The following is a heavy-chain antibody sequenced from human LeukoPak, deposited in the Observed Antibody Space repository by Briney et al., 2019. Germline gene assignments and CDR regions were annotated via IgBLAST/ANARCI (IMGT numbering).Heavy chain of an antibody. D-gene: IGHD2-21*01. V-gene: IGHV4-31*03. Sequence: PSQTLSLTCTVSGGSISSGGYYWSWIRQHPGKGLEWIGYIYYSGSTYYNPSPKSRVTISVDTSKNQFSLKLSSVTAADTAVYYCARGRIQLWFCGGDCPYYFDYWGQGTLVTVSS. CDR1: GGSISSGGYY. J-gene: IGHJ4*02. CDR2: IYYSGST. CDR3: ARGRIQLWFCGGDCPYYFDY.